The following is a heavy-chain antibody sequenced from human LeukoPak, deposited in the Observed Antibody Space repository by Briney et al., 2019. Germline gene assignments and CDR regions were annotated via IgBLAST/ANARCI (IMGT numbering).Heavy chain of an antibody. J-gene: IGHJ6*02. Sequence: SETLSLTCPVSGCSISSGGYYWSWIPQHPGKGLEWIGYIYSRGRTYSTPSLKSQVTISVDTSKNRFSLKLSLVTAEDTAVYYCARVSLAAAGSGYYGMDVWGQGTTVTVSS. CDR3: ARVSLAAAGSGYYGMDV. V-gene: IGHV4-31*01. CDR2: IYSRGRT. CDR1: GCSISSGGYY. D-gene: IGHD6-13*01.